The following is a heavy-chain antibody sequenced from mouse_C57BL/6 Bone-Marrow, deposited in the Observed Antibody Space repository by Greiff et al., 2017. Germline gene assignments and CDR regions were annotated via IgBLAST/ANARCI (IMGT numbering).Heavy chain of an antibody. Sequence: VQLQQPGTELVKPGASVKLSCKASGYTFTSYWMHWVKQRPGQGLEWIGNINPSNGGTNYNEKFKSKATLTVDKSSSTAYMQLSSLTSEDSAVYYCARAATATAYAMDYWGQGTSVTVSS. D-gene: IGHD1-2*01. CDR3: ARAATATAYAMDY. J-gene: IGHJ4*01. CDR1: GYTFTSYW. CDR2: INPSNGGT. V-gene: IGHV1-53*01.